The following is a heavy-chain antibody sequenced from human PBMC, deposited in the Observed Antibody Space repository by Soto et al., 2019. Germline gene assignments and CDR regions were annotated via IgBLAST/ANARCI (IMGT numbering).Heavy chain of an antibody. CDR3: ARDPNYYDSSGYSLYFDY. J-gene: IGHJ4*02. Sequence: APAEVSCQDSGYSIASCGSSWVRQDHGQGLEWMGWISAYNGNTNYAQKLQGRVTMTTDTSTSTAYMELRSLRSDDTAVYYCARDPNYYDSSGYSLYFDYWGQGNLVSVSS. CDR2: ISAYNGNT. V-gene: IGHV1-18*01. CDR1: GYSIASCG. D-gene: IGHD3-22*01.